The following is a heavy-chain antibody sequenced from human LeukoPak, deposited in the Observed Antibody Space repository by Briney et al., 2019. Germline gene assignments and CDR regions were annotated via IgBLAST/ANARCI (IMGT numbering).Heavy chain of an antibody. J-gene: IGHJ4*02. CDR1: GFTFSSYS. V-gene: IGHV3-21*04. CDR2: ISSSSSYI. D-gene: IGHD3-10*01. Sequence: GGSLRLSCAASGFTFSSYSMNWVRQAPGKGLEWVSSISSSSSYIYYADSVKGRFTISRDNAKNSLYLQMNSLRAEDTGMYYCAREGHTYGSDYWGQGTLVTVSS. CDR3: AREGHTYGSDY.